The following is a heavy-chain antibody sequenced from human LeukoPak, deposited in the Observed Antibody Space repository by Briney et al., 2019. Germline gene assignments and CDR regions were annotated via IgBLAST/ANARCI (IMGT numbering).Heavy chain of an antibody. CDR1: GGSISSYY. CDR3: ARGGAGYCSSTSCYPRGYFDY. CDR2: IYYSGST. D-gene: IGHD2-2*03. Sequence: SETLSLTCTVSGGSISSYYWSWLRQPPGKGLEWIGYIYYSGSTNYNPSLKSRVTISVDTSRNQFSLKLSSVTAADTAVYYCARGGAGYCSSTSCYPRGYFDYWGQGTLVTVSS. J-gene: IGHJ4*02. V-gene: IGHV4-59*08.